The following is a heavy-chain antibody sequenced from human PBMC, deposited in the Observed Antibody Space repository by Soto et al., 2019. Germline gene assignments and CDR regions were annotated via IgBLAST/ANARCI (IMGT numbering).Heavy chain of an antibody. CDR3: ARDPSYGYCSGGSCYPYYYYYGMDV. CDR1: GYTFTSYC. J-gene: IGHJ6*02. V-gene: IGHV1-18*04. Sequence: SVKVSCKASGYTFTSYCISWVRQAPGQGVEWMGWISAYNGNTNYAQKLQGRVTMTTDTSTSTAYMELRSLRSDDTAVYYCARDPSYGYCSGGSCYPYYYYYGMDVWGQGTTVTVSS. CDR2: ISAYNGNT. D-gene: IGHD2-15*01.